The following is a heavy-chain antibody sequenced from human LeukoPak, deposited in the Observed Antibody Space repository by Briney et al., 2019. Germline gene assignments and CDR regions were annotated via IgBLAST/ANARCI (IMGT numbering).Heavy chain of an antibody. Sequence: PSQTLSLTCTVSGGSISSGSYYWSWIRQPAGKGLEWIGRIYTSGSTNYNPSLKSRVTISVDTSKNQFSLKLSSVTAADTAVYYCARAEGYYYYGMDVWGQGTTVTVSS. CDR2: IYTSGST. CDR3: ARAEGYYYYGMDV. J-gene: IGHJ6*02. CDR1: GGSISSGSYY. V-gene: IGHV4-61*02.